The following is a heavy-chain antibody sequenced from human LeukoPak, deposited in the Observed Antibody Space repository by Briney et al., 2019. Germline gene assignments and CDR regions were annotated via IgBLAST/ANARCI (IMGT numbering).Heavy chain of an antibody. D-gene: IGHD3-10*01. CDR1: GFTFSSYG. CDR2: ISGSGGGT. V-gene: IGHV3-23*01. J-gene: IGHJ4*02. Sequence: PGGSLRLSCAASGFTFSSYGMSWVRQAPGKGLEWVSAISGSGGGTYYADSVKGRFTISRDNSKNTLYLQMNSLRAEDTAVYYCAKVPKYYGSGSYYRYYFDYWGQGTLVTVSS. CDR3: AKVPKYYGSGSYYRYYFDY.